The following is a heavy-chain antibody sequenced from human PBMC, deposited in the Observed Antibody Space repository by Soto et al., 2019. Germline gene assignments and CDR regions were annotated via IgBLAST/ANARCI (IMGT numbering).Heavy chain of an antibody. CDR3: AREGSSSSWYSLSDY. J-gene: IGHJ4*02. Sequence: ASVKVSCKASGYTFTSYGISWVRQAPGQGLEWMGWISAYNGNTNYAQKLQGRVTMTTDTSTSTAYMELRSLRSDDTAVYYCAREGSSSSWYSLSDYWGQGTLVTVSS. CDR1: GYTFTSYG. CDR2: ISAYNGNT. D-gene: IGHD6-13*01. V-gene: IGHV1-18*01.